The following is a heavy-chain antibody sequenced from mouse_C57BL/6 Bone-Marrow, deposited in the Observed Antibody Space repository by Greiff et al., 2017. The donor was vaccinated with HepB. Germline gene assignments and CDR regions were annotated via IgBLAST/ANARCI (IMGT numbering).Heavy chain of an antibody. Sequence: QVQLQHPGAELVMPGASVKLSCKASGYTFTSYWMHWVKQRPGQGLEWIGEIDPSDSYTNYNQKFKGKSTLTVDKSSSTAYMQLSSLTSEDSAVYYCAREEATGGFADWGQGTLVTVSA. CDR3: AREEATGGFAD. V-gene: IGHV1-69*01. J-gene: IGHJ3*01. CDR2: IDPSDSYT. CDR1: GYTFTSYW. D-gene: IGHD6-1*01.